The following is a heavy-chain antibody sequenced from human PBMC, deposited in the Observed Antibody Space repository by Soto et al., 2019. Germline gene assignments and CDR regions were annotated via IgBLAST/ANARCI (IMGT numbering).Heavy chain of an antibody. CDR3: ARDHLSTIFGVANLPYYFDY. J-gene: IGHJ4*02. D-gene: IGHD3-3*01. V-gene: IGHV3-48*01. CDR2: ISSSSSTI. CDR1: GFTFSSYS. Sequence: GGSLRLSCAASGFTFSSYSMNWVRQAPGKGLEWVSYISSSSSTIYYADSVKGRFTISRDNAKNSLYLQMNSLRAEDTAVYYCARDHLSTIFGVANLPYYFDYWGQGTLVTVS.